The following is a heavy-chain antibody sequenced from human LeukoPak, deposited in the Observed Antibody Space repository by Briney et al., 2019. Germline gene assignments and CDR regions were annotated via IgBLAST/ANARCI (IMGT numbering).Heavy chain of an antibody. CDR2: ISGSGGST. CDR1: GFTFSDYY. J-gene: IGHJ6*02. Sequence: GGSLRLSCAASGFTFSDYYMSWVRQAPGKGLEWVSAISGSGGSTYYADSVKGRFTISRDNSKNTLYLQMNSLRAEDTAVYYCAKSNEAHDYKGRYYYYGMDVWGQGTTVTVSS. V-gene: IGHV3-23*01. CDR3: AKSNEAHDYKGRYYYYGMDV. D-gene: IGHD4-11*01.